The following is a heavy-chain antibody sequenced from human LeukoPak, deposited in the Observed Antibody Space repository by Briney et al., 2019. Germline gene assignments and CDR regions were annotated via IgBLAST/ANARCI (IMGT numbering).Heavy chain of an antibody. CDR1: GFTVGTKY. Sequence: PGGSLRISCAASGFTVGTKYMSWVRQAPGQGLEWVSVIHSGGSTYYADSVKGRFIISRDNSKNTLYLQMNSLRAEDTAVYYCARAGDCSSTSCSHGYYGMDVWGQGTTVTVSS. CDR3: ARAGDCSSTSCSHGYYGMDV. CDR2: IHSGGST. J-gene: IGHJ6*02. D-gene: IGHD2-2*01. V-gene: IGHV3-66*01.